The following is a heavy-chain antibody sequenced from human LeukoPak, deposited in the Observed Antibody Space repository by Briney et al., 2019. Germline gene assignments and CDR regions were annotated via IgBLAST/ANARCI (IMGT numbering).Heavy chain of an antibody. CDR3: ARQIASAGTAGFDF. V-gene: IGHV3-7*03. J-gene: IGHJ4*02. Sequence: GGSLRLSCAASGFTFRNYWMGWVRQAPGKGLEWVANTKPDGSAEYYADSVRGRFTTSRDNAKNSLYLQMNSLRAEDTAVYYCARQIASAGTAGFDFWGQGALVTVSS. D-gene: IGHD6-13*01. CDR1: GFTFRNYW. CDR2: TKPDGSAE.